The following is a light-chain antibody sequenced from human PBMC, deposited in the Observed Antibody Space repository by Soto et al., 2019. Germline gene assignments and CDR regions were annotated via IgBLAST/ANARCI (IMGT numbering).Light chain of an antibody. V-gene: IGLV2-14*01. CDR3: SSYTTTSALV. CDR2: EVS. J-gene: IGLJ2*01. Sequence: QSALTQPASVSGSPGQSITISCTGTSSDVGGYDYVSWYQHHPGKVPKLIIYEVSKRPSGVSHRFSGSKSGNTASLTISGLQTEDEAGYYCSSYTTTSALVFGGGTKLTVL. CDR1: SSDVGGYDY.